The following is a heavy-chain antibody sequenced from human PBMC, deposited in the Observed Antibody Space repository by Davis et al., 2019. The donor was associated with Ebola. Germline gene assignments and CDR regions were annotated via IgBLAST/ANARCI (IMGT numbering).Heavy chain of an antibody. J-gene: IGHJ5*02. D-gene: IGHD2-2*01. CDR2: YYYTGST. Sequence: MPSETLSLTCAVSGGFVSSGGYSWSWIRQPPGKGLEWIGYYYYTGSTHYSPSLKSRVTISIDTSKNHFSLHLSSVTAADTAVYYCARDIVVAGGWFDPWGQGTLVTVSS. V-gene: IGHV4-30-4*07. CDR3: ARDIVVAGGWFDP. CDR1: GGFVSSGGYS.